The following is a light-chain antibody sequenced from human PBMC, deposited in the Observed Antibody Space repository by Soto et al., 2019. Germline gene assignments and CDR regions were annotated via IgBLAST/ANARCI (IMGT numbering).Light chain of an antibody. J-gene: IGLJ1*01. CDR3: QVWDSSSDHRLGYV. CDR2: DDS. V-gene: IGLV3-21*02. CDR1: NIGSKS. Sequence: SYELTQPPSVSVAPGQTASITCGGTNIGSKSVNWYQQKPGQAPVLVVYDDSDRPSGIPERFSGSHSGNTATLTLSRVEAGDEADYYCQVWDSSSDHRLGYVFGTGTKVTVL.